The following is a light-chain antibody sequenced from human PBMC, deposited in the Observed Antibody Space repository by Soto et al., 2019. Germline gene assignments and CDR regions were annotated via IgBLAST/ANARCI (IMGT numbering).Light chain of an antibody. CDR2: DAY. J-gene: IGKJ5*01. CDR3: QQRHMWPIT. CDR1: QSFRGL. Sequence: EVVLTQSPVTMSLSPVERATLSCRASQSFRGLLAWYQQKPGQAPRLLIYDAYNRATGIPPRFSGSGSGTDFTLTLSSLEPDDSAVYYCQQRHMWPITFGQGTRLEIK. V-gene: IGKV3-11*01.